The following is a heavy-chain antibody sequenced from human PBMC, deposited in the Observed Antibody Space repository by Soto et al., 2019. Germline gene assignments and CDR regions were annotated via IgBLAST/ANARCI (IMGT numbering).Heavy chain of an antibody. CDR3: ARDTDCISTSCYYGMDV. CDR2: IYYSGST. D-gene: IGHD2-2*01. Sequence: PSETLSLTCTVSGGSISSGGYYWSWIRQHPGKGLEWIGYIYYSGSTYYNPSLKSRVTISVDTSKNQFSLKLSSVTAADTAVYYCARDTDCISTSCYYGMDVWGQGTTVTVSS. V-gene: IGHV4-31*03. CDR1: GGSISSGGYY. J-gene: IGHJ6*02.